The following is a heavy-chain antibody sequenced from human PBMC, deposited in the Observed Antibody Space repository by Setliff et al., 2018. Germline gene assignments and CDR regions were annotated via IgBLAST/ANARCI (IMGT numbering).Heavy chain of an antibody. CDR1: GYTFTGYY. V-gene: IGHV1-2*02. J-gene: IGHJ3*02. CDR2: INPNSGGT. Sequence: ASVKVSCKASGYTFTGYYMHWVRQAPGQGLEWMGWINPNSGGTNYAQKFQGRVTMTRDTSISTAYMELSRLRSDDTAVYYCARGGGRIRQLGATGVHTFDIWGQGTVVTVSS. CDR3: ARGGGRIRQLGATGVHTFDI. D-gene: IGHD1-26*01.